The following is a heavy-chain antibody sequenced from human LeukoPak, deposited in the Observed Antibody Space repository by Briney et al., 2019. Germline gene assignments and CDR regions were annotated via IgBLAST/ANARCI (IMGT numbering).Heavy chain of an antibody. V-gene: IGHV4-39*01. CDR2: IYYSGST. CDR3: TGYSSSWYGAEPSFDY. CDR1: GGSTSSSSYY. D-gene: IGHD6-13*01. Sequence: SETLSLTCTVSGGSTSSSSYYWGWIRQPPGKGLEWIGSIYYSGSTYYNPSLKSRVTISVDTSKNQFSLKLSSVTAADTAVYYCTGYSSSWYGAEPSFDYWGQGTLVTVSS. J-gene: IGHJ4*02.